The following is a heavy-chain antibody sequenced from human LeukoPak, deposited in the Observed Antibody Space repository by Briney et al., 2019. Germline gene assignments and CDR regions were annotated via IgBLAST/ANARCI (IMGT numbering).Heavy chain of an antibody. CDR1: GDSISTYY. D-gene: IGHD2-2*01. J-gene: IGHJ4*02. CDR2: IYTSGST. Sequence: SETLSLTCTVSGDSISTYYWSWLRQPAGRGLEWIGRIYTSGSTNYNPSLKSRVTMSVDTSKNQFSLKLSSVTAADTAVYYCARLSCSSTSCYSFAYWGQGTLVTVSS. V-gene: IGHV4-4*07. CDR3: ARLSCSSTSCYSFAY.